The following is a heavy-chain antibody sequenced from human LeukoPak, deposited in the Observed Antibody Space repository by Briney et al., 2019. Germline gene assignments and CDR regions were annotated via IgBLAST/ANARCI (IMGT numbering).Heavy chain of an antibody. CDR1: GFTFSSYA. J-gene: IGHJ4*02. Sequence: GGSLRLSCAASGFTFSSYAMSWDRQAPGKGLEWVSAISGSGGSTYYADSVKGRFTISRDNSKNTLYLLMNSLRAEDTVVYYFVTHVSELLWFWEPQTAAGYWGQGTLVTVSS. CDR2: ISGSGGST. V-gene: IGHV3-23*01. CDR3: VTHVSELLWFWEPQTAAGY. D-gene: IGHD3-10*01.